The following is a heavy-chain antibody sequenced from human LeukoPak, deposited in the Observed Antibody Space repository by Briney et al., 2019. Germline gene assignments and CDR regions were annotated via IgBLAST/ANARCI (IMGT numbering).Heavy chain of an antibody. D-gene: IGHD5-12*01. V-gene: IGHV4-61*02. CDR1: GDSIRSGPYY. CDR3: ARGGGATRIDY. Sequence: SETLSLTCSVSGDSIRSGPYYLSWIRPPAGKGLEWIGRIYTSGSTSYNPSLKSRVTISVDTSKNQFSLKLTSVTAADTAVYYCARGGGATRIDYWGQGTLVTVSS. J-gene: IGHJ4*02. CDR2: IYTSGST.